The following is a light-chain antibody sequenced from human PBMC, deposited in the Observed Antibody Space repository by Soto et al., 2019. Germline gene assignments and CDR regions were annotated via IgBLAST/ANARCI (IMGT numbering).Light chain of an antibody. CDR1: QNVRSNY. J-gene: IGKJ1*01. CDR3: QDYGSSEWT. V-gene: IGKV3-20*01. CDR2: GAS. Sequence: EIVLTQSPATLSLSPGERVTLSCRASQNVRSNYLAWYQQKPGQAPRLLIYGASTRASGIPERFSGSGSGTDFTLTISRLAPEDFAVYYCQDYGSSEWTFGQGTKVDIK.